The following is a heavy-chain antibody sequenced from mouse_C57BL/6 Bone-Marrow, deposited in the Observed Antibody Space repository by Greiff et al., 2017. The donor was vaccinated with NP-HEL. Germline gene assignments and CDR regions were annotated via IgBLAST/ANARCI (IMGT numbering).Heavy chain of an antibody. D-gene: IGHD1-1*01. V-gene: IGHV10-1*01. CDR1: GFSFNTYA. J-gene: IGHJ4*01. CDR2: IRSKSNNYAT. CDR3: VRHRYGSGAMDY. Sequence: EVKVVESGGGLVQPKGSLKLSCAASGFSFNTYAMNWVRQAPGKGLEWVARIRSKSNNYATYYADSVKDRFTISRDDSESKLYLQMNNLKTEDTAMYYCVRHRYGSGAMDYWGQGTSVTVSS.